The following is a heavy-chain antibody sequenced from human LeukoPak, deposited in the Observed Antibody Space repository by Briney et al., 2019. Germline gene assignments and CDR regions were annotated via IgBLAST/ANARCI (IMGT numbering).Heavy chain of an antibody. Sequence: PSETLSLTCTVSGGSISSSSYYWGWIRQPPGKGLEWIGSIYYSGSTNYNPSLKSRVTISVDTSKNQFSLKLSSVTAADTAVYYCARGAKNWGRPGARGRFDPWGQGTLVTVSS. CDR1: GGSISSSSYY. CDR3: ARGAKNWGRPGARGRFDP. V-gene: IGHV4-39*07. CDR2: IYYSGST. D-gene: IGHD7-27*01. J-gene: IGHJ5*02.